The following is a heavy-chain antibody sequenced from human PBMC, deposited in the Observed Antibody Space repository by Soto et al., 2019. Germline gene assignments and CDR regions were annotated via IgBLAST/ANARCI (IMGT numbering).Heavy chain of an antibody. CDR1: GFTFSSYA. J-gene: IGHJ4*02. CDR2: ISGSGGST. Sequence: GGSLRLSCAASGFTFSSYAMSWVRQAPGKGLEWVSAISGSGGSTYYADSVKGRFTISRDNSKNTLYLQMNSLRAEDTAVYYCAKDLRMADYYDSSGYFDDYWGQGTLVTVSS. V-gene: IGHV3-23*01. CDR3: AKDLRMADYYDSSGYFDDY. D-gene: IGHD3-22*01.